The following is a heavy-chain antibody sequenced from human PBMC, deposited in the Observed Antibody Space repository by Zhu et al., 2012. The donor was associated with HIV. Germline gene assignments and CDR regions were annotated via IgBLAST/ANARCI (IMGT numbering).Heavy chain of an antibody. CDR1: GGSFSGYN. V-gene: IGHV4-34*01. D-gene: IGHD3-10*01. CDR2: IDHYGRT. Sequence: QVQLQQWGAGLLKPSETLSLTCAVYGGSFSGYNWMWIRQPPGKGLEWIGEIDHYGRTKYRPSLKRRVTISVDTSKSQFSLKMTAVTAADTAVYYCAEFGDSVDYWGPGTSSPS. J-gene: IGHJ4*01. CDR3: AEFGDSVDY.